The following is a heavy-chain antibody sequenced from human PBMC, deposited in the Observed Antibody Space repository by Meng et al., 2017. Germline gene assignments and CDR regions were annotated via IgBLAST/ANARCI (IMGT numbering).Heavy chain of an antibody. V-gene: IGHV4-34*01. CDR3: AGLGTGSGWLRRSGDFDY. Sequence: QVPLLQLVAGLLKLTQTRSPAYVFYGGSFGGYNWSCIRWAPGTGLEWIGAINHSGRTNYNPYRKKQVTVTVDTSKDQFSLKVSSVTAGETAVYYCAGLGTGSGWLRRSGDFDYWGQGTLVTVSS. J-gene: IGHJ4*02. D-gene: IGHD7-27*01. CDR1: GGSFGGYN. CDR2: INHSGRT.